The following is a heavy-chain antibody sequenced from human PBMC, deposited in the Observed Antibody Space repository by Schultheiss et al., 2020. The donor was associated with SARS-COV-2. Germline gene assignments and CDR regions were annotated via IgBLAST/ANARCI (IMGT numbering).Heavy chain of an antibody. D-gene: IGHD3-10*01. V-gene: IGHV3-7*01. CDR2: IKQDGSGK. CDR3: ARVNHRGGNWFDP. CDR1: GFRFSNYA. J-gene: IGHJ5*02. Sequence: GESLKISCAASGFRFSNYAMHWVRQAPGKGLEWVANIKQDGSGKYYVDYVKGRFTISRDNAKNSLYLQMDSLRAEDTALYYCARVNHRGGNWFDPWGQGTLVTVSS.